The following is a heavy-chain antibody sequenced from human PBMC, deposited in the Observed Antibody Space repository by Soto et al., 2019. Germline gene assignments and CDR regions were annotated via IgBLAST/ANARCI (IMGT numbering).Heavy chain of an antibody. CDR3: VHRLLPNWFDP. CDR2: IYWDDDK. CDR1: GFSLTTSGVG. Sequence: QITLKESGPTLVKPTQTLTLTCTFSGFSLTTSGVGVGWIRQPPGKALEWLALIYWDDDKRYSPSLESRLTITKDTSKNQVVLTRANMDPVDTATYYCVHRLLPNWFDPWGQGTLVTVSS. V-gene: IGHV2-5*02. J-gene: IGHJ5*01.